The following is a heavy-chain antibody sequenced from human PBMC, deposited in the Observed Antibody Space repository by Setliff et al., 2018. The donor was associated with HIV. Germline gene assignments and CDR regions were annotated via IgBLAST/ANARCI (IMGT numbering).Heavy chain of an antibody. CDR3: ARGQLYYGSGTGDY. CDR1: GFTFSSYG. D-gene: IGHD3-10*01. CDR2: VSSSSSYI. Sequence: LRLSCAASGFTFSSYGMHWVRQAPGKGLEWVSSVSSSSSYIYYADSVKGRFTISRDNAKNSLFLQMNSLRAEDTAVYYCARGQLYYGSGTGDYWGQGTLVTVSS. J-gene: IGHJ4*02. V-gene: IGHV3-21*01.